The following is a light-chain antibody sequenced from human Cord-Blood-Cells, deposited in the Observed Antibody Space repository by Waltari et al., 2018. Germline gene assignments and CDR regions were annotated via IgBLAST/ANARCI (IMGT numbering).Light chain of an antibody. CDR1: QSISSY. J-gene: IGKJ4*01. CDR3: QQSYSTPLT. V-gene: IGKV1-39*01. CDR2: AAS. Sequence: TQSPATLSLSPGERATLSCRASQSISSYLNWYQQKPGKAPKLLIYAASSLQSGVPSRFSGSGSGTDFTLTISSLQPEDFATYYCQQSYSTPLTFGGGTKVEIK.